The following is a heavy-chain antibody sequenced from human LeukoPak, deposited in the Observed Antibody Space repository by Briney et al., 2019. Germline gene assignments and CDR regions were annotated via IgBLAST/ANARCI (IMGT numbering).Heavy chain of an antibody. J-gene: IGHJ4*02. V-gene: IGHV1-69-2*01. CDR3: ELTGQFDY. Sequence: ASVKVSCKASGYTFTDYYMHWVQQAPGKGLEWMGLVDPEDGETIYAEKFQGRVTITADTSTDTAYMELSSLRSEDTAVYYCELTGQFDYWGQGTLVTVSS. CDR2: VDPEDGET. D-gene: IGHD7-27*01. CDR1: GYTFTDYY.